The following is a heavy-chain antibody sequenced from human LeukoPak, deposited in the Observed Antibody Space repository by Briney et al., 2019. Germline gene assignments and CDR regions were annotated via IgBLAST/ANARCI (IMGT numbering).Heavy chain of an antibody. Sequence: GRSLRLSCAASGFTFSSYGMHWVRQAPGKGLEWVALISYDGGKKYYADSVKGRFTISRDNSKNTLYLQMNSLREEDTAVYYCARPHQDYVWGSPDCWGQGTLVTVSS. CDR2: ISYDGGKK. D-gene: IGHD3-16*01. CDR3: ARPHQDYVWGSPDC. V-gene: IGHV3-30*03. CDR1: GFTFSSYG. J-gene: IGHJ4*02.